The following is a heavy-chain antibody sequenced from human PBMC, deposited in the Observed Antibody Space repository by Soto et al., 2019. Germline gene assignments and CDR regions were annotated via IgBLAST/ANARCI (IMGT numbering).Heavy chain of an antibody. J-gene: IGHJ2*01. CDR2: INPSGGST. V-gene: IGHV1-46*01. D-gene: IGHD2-2*01. CDR3: ARRVNEYGSSTSCFADCYFDL. Sequence: QVQLVQSGAEVQKPGASVKVSCKASGSTCPRYYMHWVRQAHGQGLEWMGRINPSGGSTSYAKQFHGRVTMTGDTSTSTVDMEPGSLRYVDTAVYYCARRVNEYGSSTSCFADCYFDLWGRGTLVTGSS. CDR1: GSTCPRYY.